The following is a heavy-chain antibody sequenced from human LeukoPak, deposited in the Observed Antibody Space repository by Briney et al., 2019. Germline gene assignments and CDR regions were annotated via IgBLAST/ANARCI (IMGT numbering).Heavy chain of an antibody. Sequence: GGSLRLSCAASGFTFSSYAMSWVSQAPGKGLEWVSAISGSGGSTYYADSVKGRFTISRDNSKNTLYLQMNSLRAEDTAVYYCAKARRTMVRGVIAYYFDCWGQGTLVTVSS. D-gene: IGHD3-10*01. J-gene: IGHJ4*02. V-gene: IGHV3-23*01. CDR3: AKARRTMVRGVIAYYFDC. CDR2: ISGSGGST. CDR1: GFTFSSYA.